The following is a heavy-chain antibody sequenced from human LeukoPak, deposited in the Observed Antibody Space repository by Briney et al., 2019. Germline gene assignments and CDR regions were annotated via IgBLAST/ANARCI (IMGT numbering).Heavy chain of an antibody. CDR1: GFTFSSYA. J-gene: IGHJ4*02. CDR3: AKDVLHSSGFDY. D-gene: IGHD6-19*01. V-gene: IGHV3-23*01. Sequence: TGGSLRISCAASGFTFSSYAMSWVRQAPGKGQEWVSAISGSGGSTYYADSVKGRFTISRDNSKNTLYLQMNSLRAEDTAVYYCAKDVLHSSGFDYWGQGTLVTVSS. CDR2: ISGSGGST.